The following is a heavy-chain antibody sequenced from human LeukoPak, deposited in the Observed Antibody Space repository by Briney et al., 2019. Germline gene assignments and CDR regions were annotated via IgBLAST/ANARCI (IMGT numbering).Heavy chain of an antibody. CDR2: VNPSGGGT. Sequence: ASVKVSCKASGYTFATYYIHWVRQAPGQGLEWMGVVNPSGGGTTYAQMFQGRVTMTRDTSTSTAYVELSRLRSDDTAVYYCARVQVLWFGEFNWFDPWGQGTLVTVSS. V-gene: IGHV1-46*01. CDR1: GYTFATYY. D-gene: IGHD3-10*01. J-gene: IGHJ5*02. CDR3: ARVQVLWFGEFNWFDP.